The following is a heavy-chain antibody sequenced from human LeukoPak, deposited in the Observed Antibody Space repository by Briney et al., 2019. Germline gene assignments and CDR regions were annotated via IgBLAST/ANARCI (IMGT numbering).Heavy chain of an antibody. J-gene: IGHJ4*02. CDR3: ARHENDGSGRASYY. CDR1: GYSFTSYW. V-gene: IGHV5-51*01. CDR2: IYPDNPDT. Sequence: SGESLKISCKGSGYSFTSYWIGWVRQMPGKGLEWMGIIYPDNPDTRYSPSFQGQVTISADKSISTAYLQWSSLKASDTALYYCARHENDGSGRASYYWGQGTLVTVSS. D-gene: IGHD3-10*01.